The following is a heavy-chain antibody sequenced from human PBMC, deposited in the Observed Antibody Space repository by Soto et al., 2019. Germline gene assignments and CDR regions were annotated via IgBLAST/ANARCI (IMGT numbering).Heavy chain of an antibody. CDR3: ARSITLAGDY. CDR2: INAGNGNT. CDR1: GYTFTSYA. V-gene: IGHV1-3*01. D-gene: IGHD1-20*01. J-gene: IGHJ4*02. Sequence: QVQLVQSGAEVKKPGASVKVSCKASGYTFTSYAMHWVRQAPGQRLEWMGWINAGNGNTKYSQKVQGRVTITRDTSGSTAYMELSSLRSEDTAVYYGARSITLAGDYWGQGTLVTVSS.